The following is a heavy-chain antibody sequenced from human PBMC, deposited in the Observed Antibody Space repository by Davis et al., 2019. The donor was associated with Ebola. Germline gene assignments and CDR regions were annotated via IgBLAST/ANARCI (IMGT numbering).Heavy chain of an antibody. D-gene: IGHD1-26*01. CDR2: IWYDGSNK. J-gene: IGHJ4*02. CDR1: GFTFTSYG. CDR3: ASPSGSYSI. V-gene: IGHV3-33*03. Sequence: GESLKISCAASGFTFTSYGMHWVRQAPGKGLEWVALIWYDGSNKYYADSVKGRFTISRDNAKKLLYLQMNSLRAEDTAVYYCASPSGSYSIWGQGTLVTVSS.